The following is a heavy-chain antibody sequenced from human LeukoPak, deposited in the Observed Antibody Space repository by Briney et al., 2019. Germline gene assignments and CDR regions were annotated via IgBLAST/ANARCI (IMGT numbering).Heavy chain of an antibody. CDR3: ARQAYCGGDCYSYYFDY. CDR1: GFTFRNYA. J-gene: IGHJ4*02. CDR2: IIGSGGST. D-gene: IGHD2-21*02. V-gene: IGHV3-23*01. Sequence: QPEGSLRLSCAASGFTFRNYAMSWVRQAPGKGLEWVSGIIGSGGSTYYADSVKGRFTISRDNSKNTLYLQMNSLRAEDTAVYYCARQAYCGGDCYSYYFDYWGQGTLVAVSS.